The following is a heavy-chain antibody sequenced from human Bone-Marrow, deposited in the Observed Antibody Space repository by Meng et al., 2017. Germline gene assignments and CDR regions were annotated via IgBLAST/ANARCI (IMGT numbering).Heavy chain of an antibody. CDR2: INHSGST. D-gene: IGHD1-26*01. Sequence: GSLRLSCVVSGGSFSDYYWSWIRQPPGKGLEWIGEINHSGSTNYNPSLESRATISVDTSQNNLSLKLSSVTAADSAVYYCARDQEIVGATSFWDYWGQGTLVTVSS. V-gene: IGHV4-34*01. CDR3: ARDQEIVGATSFWDY. J-gene: IGHJ4*02. CDR1: GGSFSDYY.